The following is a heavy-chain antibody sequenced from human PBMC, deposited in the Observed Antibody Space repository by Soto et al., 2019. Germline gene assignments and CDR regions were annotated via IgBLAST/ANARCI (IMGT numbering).Heavy chain of an antibody. D-gene: IGHD3-22*01. J-gene: IGHJ3*02. CDR1: GFTFSSYG. V-gene: IGHV3-33*01. Sequence: HPGGSLRLSCAASGFTFSSYGMHWVRQAPGKGLEWVAVIWYDGSNKYYADSVKGRFTISRDNSKNTLYLQMNSLRAEDTAVYYCAREYYYDSSGYYFSGAFDIWGQGTMVTVSS. CDR2: IWYDGSNK. CDR3: AREYYYDSSGYYFSGAFDI.